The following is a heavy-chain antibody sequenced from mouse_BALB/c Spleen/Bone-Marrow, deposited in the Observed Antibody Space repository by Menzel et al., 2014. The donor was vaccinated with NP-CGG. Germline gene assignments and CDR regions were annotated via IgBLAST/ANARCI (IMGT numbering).Heavy chain of an antibody. CDR3: ARSPSLWSAMDY. D-gene: IGHD1-1*02. J-gene: IGHJ4*01. CDR1: GYSFTSYW. CDR2: INPTNGYN. V-gene: IGHV1-7*01. Sequence: QVQLQQSGPELAKPGASVKMSCKASGYSFTSYWMYWIKQRPGQGLEWVGYINPTNGYNEYDQKFKDKATLTADKSSKTAHIQLSSLTSEDSAVYYCARSPSLWSAMDYWGQGTSVTVSS.